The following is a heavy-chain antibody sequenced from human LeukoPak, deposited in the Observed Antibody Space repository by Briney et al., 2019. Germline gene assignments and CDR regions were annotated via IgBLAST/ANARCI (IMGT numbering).Heavy chain of an antibody. V-gene: IGHV3-48*04. Sequence: GGSLRLSCAASGFTFSSYSMNWVRQAPGKGLEWVSYISSSSSTIYYADSVKGRFTISRDNAKNSLYLQMNSLRAEDTAVYYCARDLLRVSYYYMDVWGKGTTVTVSS. CDR2: ISSSSSTI. CDR3: ARDLLRVSYYYMDV. D-gene: IGHD3-22*01. J-gene: IGHJ6*03. CDR1: GFTFSSYS.